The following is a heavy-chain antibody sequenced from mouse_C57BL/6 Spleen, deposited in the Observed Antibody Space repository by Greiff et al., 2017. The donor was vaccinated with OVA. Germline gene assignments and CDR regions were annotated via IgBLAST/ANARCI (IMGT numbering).Heavy chain of an antibody. CDR3: VRGSTPFDY. CDR2: IRSKSNNYAT. J-gene: IGHJ2*01. CDR1: GFSFNTYA. D-gene: IGHD5-1*01. V-gene: IGHV10-1*01. Sequence: GGGLVQPKGSLTLSCAASGFSFNTYAMNWVRQAPGKGLEWVARIRSKSNNYATYYADSVKDRFTISRDDSESMLYLQMNNLKTEDTAMYYCVRGSTPFDYWGQGTTLTVSS.